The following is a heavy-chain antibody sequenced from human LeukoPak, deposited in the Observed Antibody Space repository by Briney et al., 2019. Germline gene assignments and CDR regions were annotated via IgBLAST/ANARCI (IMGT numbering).Heavy chain of an antibody. D-gene: IGHD6-19*01. V-gene: IGHV3-30-3*01. CDR2: ISYDGSNK. J-gene: IGHJ1*01. Sequence: GGSLRLSCAASGFTFSSYAMHWVRQAPGKGLEWVAVISYDGSNKYYAGSVKGRFTISRDSSKNTLYLQMNSLRAEDTAVYYCARVSIAVAGIRYFQHWGQGTLVTVSS. CDR1: GFTFSSYA. CDR3: ARVSIAVAGIRYFQH.